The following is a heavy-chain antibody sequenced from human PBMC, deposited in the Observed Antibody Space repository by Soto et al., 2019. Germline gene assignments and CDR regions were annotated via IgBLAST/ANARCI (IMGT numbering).Heavy chain of an antibody. V-gene: IGHV1-69*01. CDR2: FITIVGTA. D-gene: IGHD1-26*01. J-gene: IGHJ4*02. Sequence: QVQLVQSGAEVKKPGSSVKVSCKASGGTLSSYAVTWVRQAPGQGLEWVGGFITIVGTADYAQNFQGRVTIAADESSTTGYMELSSLRSEDTGVYYCAIGSTYSGEFEYWGQGTLVTVSS. CDR1: GGTLSSYA. CDR3: AIGSTYSGEFEY.